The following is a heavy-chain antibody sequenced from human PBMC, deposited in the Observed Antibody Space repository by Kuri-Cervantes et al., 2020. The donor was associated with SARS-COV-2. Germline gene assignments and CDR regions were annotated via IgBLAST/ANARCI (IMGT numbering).Heavy chain of an antibody. J-gene: IGHJ4*02. CDR2: IRYDGSNK. CDR1: GFTFSSYG. D-gene: IGHD2-2*01. CDR3: AKSPIVVVPAAIAY. Sequence: GGSLRLSCAASGFTFSSYGMHWVRQAPGKGLEWVAFIRYDGSNKYYADSVKGRFTISRDNSKNTLYLQMNSLRAEDTAVYYRAKSPIVVVPAAIAYWGQGTLVTVSS. V-gene: IGHV3-30*02.